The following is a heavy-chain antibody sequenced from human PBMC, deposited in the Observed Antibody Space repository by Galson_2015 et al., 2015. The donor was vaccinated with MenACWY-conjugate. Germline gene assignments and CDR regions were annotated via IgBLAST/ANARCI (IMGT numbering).Heavy chain of an antibody. V-gene: IGHV6-1*01. CDR3: ARDPDY. CDR1: RDSVSSNSAA. J-gene: IGHJ4*02. Sequence: CAISRDSVSSNSAAWSWIRQSPSRGLEWLGRTYYRSRWFNDYAESVRSRITINPDTSKNQFSLQLNSVTPEDTAVYYCARDPDYWGQGTLVTVSS. CDR2: TYYRSRWFN.